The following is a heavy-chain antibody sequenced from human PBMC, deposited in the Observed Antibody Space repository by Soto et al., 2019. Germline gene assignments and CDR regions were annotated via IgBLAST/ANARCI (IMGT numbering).Heavy chain of an antibody. V-gene: IGHV1-18*01. Sequence: ASVKVSCKASVYTFTAYGINWVRQAPGQGLEWMGWISTFNGNTNYAQKFQDRVTLTTDTPTSTGYMDLRSLRSDDTAVYFCARDKDLGIVGPTTGDYWGQGTLVTVSS. J-gene: IGHJ4*02. CDR2: ISTFNGNT. CDR1: VYTFTAYG. D-gene: IGHD1-26*01. CDR3: ARDKDLGIVGPTTGDY.